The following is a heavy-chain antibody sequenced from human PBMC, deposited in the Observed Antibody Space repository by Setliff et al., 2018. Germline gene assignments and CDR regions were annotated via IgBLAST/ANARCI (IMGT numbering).Heavy chain of an antibody. CDR1: GFSFSSYI. Sequence: PGGSLRLSCAASGFSFSSYIINWVRQAPGKGLEWVSSISRSSNYISYADSVKGRFTISRDNAKNSLYLQMNSLRAEDTAVYYCAKDTHYYSNTGYYCFDYWGQGALVTVS. D-gene: IGHD3-9*01. CDR3: AKDTHYYSNTGYYCFDY. CDR2: ISRSSNYI. V-gene: IGHV3-21*01. J-gene: IGHJ4*02.